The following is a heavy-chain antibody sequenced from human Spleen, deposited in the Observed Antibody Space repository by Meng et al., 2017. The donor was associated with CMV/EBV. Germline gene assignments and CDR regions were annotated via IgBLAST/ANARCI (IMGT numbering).Heavy chain of an antibody. CDR1: GFSFRSYS. Sequence: GGSLRLFCSASGFSFRSYSMNWVRQAPGKALEWVSSINFRTSYIYYADSVKGRFTVSRDIAENSLYLQMNSLRAEDTAVYYCARAGSHDSSYDHWGQGTLVTVSS. CDR2: INFRTSYI. V-gene: IGHV3-21*01. J-gene: IGHJ4*02. CDR3: ARAGSHDSSYDH. D-gene: IGHD3-22*01.